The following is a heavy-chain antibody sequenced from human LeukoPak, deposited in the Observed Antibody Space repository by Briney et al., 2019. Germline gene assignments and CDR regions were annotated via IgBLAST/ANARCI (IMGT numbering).Heavy chain of an antibody. CDR3: AKDPIGIASPGTLS. V-gene: IGHV3-23*01. D-gene: IGHD6-13*01. CDR1: GFTFSSVA. J-gene: IGHJ5*02. CDR2: ISDSGGNT. Sequence: PVRSLSLSCAVSGFTFSSVAMSWVPAAPGKGRGCGLAISDSGGNTYYADPVKGRFTISRDNSKSTLYLQMNSLRAEDTAVYYCAKDPIGIASPGTLSWGQGTLVTLSS.